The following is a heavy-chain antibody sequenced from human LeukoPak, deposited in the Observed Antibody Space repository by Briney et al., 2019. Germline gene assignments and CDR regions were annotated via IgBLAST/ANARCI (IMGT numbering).Heavy chain of an antibody. V-gene: IGHV4-4*07. CDR1: GGSISSYY. CDR3: ARMYSGTYGGMDY. D-gene: IGHD1-26*01. CDR2: IYSSGST. J-gene: IGHJ4*01. Sequence: SGTLSLTCTVSGGSISSYYWSWVRQPAGKGLEWIGRIYSSGSTNYNPSLKSRVTMSVDTSKNQFSLKLSSVTAADTGVYFCARMYSGTYGGMDYWGHGTVVTVSS.